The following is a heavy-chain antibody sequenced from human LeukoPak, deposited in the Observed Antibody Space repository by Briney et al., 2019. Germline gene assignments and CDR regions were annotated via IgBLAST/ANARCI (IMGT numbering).Heavy chain of an antibody. J-gene: IGHJ4*02. Sequence: SETLSLTCTVSGGSISSHYWSWIRQPPGKGLEWIGYIYYSGSTNYNPSLKSRVTISVDTSKNQFSLKLSSVTAADTAVYYCARVGRGATVENRGGGRDETKTFDYWGQGTLVTVSS. CDR3: ARVGRGATVENRGGGRDETKTFDY. D-gene: IGHD4-23*01. CDR2: IYYSGST. CDR1: GGSISSHY. V-gene: IGHV4-59*11.